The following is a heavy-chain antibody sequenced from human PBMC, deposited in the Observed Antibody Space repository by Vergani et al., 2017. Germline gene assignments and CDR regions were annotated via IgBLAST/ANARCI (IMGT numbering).Heavy chain of an antibody. CDR1: GYTFSTYG. CDR2: ISAYNGNT. Sequence: QVQLVQSGAEVKKPGASVKVSCKASGYTFSTYGISWVRQAPGQGLEWMGWISAYNGNTNYPEKFQGRLTMTTDTSTRTAYMELRSLRSEDTAVYYCASQDTAMGNYFDSWGQGTLVTVSS. CDR3: ASQDTAMGNYFDS. V-gene: IGHV1-18*01. J-gene: IGHJ4*02. D-gene: IGHD5-18*01.